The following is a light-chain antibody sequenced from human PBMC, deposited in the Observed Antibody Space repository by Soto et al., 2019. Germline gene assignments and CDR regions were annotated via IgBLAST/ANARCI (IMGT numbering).Light chain of an antibody. J-gene: IGKJ2*01. V-gene: IGKV2-28*01. CDR3: MQALQTPPYT. CDR2: LRS. Sequence: DIVMTQSPLSLPVTPGEPASISCRSSQSLLHSNGYNYLDWYLQKPGQSPQLLIYLRSNRASGVPDRFSGSGSGTDFTLKISRVEAEDVGVYYCMQALQTPPYTFGQGTKLEIK. CDR1: QSLLHSNGYNY.